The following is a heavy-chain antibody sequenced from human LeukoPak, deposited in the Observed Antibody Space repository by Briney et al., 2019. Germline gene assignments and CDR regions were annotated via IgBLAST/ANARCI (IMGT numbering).Heavy chain of an antibody. CDR2: ISGSGGST. CDR3: AKNYDILTGSAGFDY. J-gene: IGHJ4*02. V-gene: IGHV3-23*01. Sequence: GGPMRLSCAASGFTFSSYVMSWVRQAPGKGLEWVSAISGSGGSTYYADSVKGRFTISRDNSKNTLSLQMNSMTAEDTAVYYCAKNYDILTGSAGFDYWGQGTLVTVSS. D-gene: IGHD3-9*01. CDR1: GFTFSSYV.